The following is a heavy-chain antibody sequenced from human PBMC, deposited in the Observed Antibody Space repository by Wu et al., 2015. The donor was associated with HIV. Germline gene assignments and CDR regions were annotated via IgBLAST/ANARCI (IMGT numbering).Heavy chain of an antibody. CDR3: VRDQVASPGYYGMDV. CDR1: GYTFTSYY. V-gene: IGHV1-46*01. Sequence: QVQLVQSGAEVKKPGASVKVSCKASGYTFTSYYMHWVRQAPGQGLEWMGIINPSGGSTSYAQKFQGRVTMTRDTSTSTVYMELSSLRSEDTAVYYCVRDQVASPGYYGMDVWGQGTTVTVSS. D-gene: IGHD5-12*01. CDR2: INPSGGST. J-gene: IGHJ6*02.